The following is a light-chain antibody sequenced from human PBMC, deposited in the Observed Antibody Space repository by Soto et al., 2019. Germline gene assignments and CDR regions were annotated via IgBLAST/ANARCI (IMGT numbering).Light chain of an antibody. CDR3: QHYNSLPIT. CDR2: AAS. V-gene: IGKV1-5*01. J-gene: IGKJ5*01. CDR1: ASMSDC. Sequence: DIQMTQSPFILSASVGDRVTITCLASASMSDCLAWYQQKPGKAPKLLIYAASSLQSGVPSRFGGSGSGTDFTFTINSLQPEDIGTYYCQHYNSLPITFGQGTRLEIK.